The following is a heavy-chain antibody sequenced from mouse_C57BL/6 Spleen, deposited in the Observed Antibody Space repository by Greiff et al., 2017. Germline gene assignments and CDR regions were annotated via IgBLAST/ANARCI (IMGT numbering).Heavy chain of an antibody. Sequence: EVKLMESGEGLVKPGGSLKLSCAASGFTFSSYAMSWVRQTPEKRLEWVAYISSGGDYIYYADTVKGRFPISRDNARNTLYLQMSSLKSEDTAMYYCTRGDGYWYFDVWGKGTTVTVSS. CDR2: ISSGGDYI. D-gene: IGHD2-3*01. J-gene: IGHJ1*03. CDR1: GFTFSSYA. V-gene: IGHV5-9-1*02. CDR3: TRGDGYWYFDV.